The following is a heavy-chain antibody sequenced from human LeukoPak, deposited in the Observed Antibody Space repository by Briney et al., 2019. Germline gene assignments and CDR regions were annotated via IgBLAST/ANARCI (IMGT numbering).Heavy chain of an antibody. D-gene: IGHD5-24*01. CDR1: GYSFTNYW. V-gene: IGHV5-51*01. Sequence: GESLKISCKGSGYSFTNYWIGWVRQMPGKGLEWMGIIYPGDSDTRYSPSFQGQVTISADKSISTAYLQWSSLKASDTAMYYCARPDGYSVNAFFFDYWGQGTLVTVSS. J-gene: IGHJ4*02. CDR2: IYPGDSDT. CDR3: ARPDGYSVNAFFFDY.